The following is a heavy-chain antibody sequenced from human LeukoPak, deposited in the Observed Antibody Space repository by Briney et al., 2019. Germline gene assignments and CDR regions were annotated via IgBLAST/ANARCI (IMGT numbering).Heavy chain of an antibody. Sequence: SETLSLTCTVPGGSVNSGYYYWNWIRQPPGKGLEWIGYIYYSGSTKYNPSLKSRVTISVDTSENQFSLKLTSVTAVDTAVYYCARGAYCSGGTCYHNPYYYYHMDVWGTGTTVTVSS. CDR1: GGSVNSGYYY. CDR2: IYYSGST. CDR3: ARGAYCSGGTCYHNPYYYYHMDV. V-gene: IGHV4-61*01. D-gene: IGHD2-15*01. J-gene: IGHJ6*03.